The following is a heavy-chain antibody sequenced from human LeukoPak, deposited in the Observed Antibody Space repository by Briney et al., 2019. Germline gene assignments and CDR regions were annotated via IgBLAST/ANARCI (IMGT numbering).Heavy chain of an antibody. V-gene: IGHV1-18*01. CDR1: GYTVTSDG. CDR2: ISAYNGNT. Sequence: ASVKLSFKSSGYTVTSDGSSWLRQAPGQGREGMGWISAYNGNTNYAQKLQGRVTMTTDTSTSTAYMELRSLRSDDTAVYYCARGLYSSGREVDPWGQGTLVTVSS. J-gene: IGHJ5*02. D-gene: IGHD6-19*01. CDR3: ARGLYSSGREVDP.